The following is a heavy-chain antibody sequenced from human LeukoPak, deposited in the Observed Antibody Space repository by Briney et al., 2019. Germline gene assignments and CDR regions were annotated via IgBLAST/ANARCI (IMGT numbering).Heavy chain of an antibody. CDR3: ARDNSSGYFRMNWFDP. CDR2: INPSGGST. J-gene: IGHJ5*02. CDR1: GYTFTGYF. V-gene: IGHV1-46*03. Sequence: GASVKVSCKASGYTFTGYFMHWVRQAPGQGLEWMGIINPSGGSTSYAQKFQGRVTMTRDTSTSTVYMELSSLRSEDTAVYYCARDNSSGYFRMNWFDPWGQGTLVTVSS. D-gene: IGHD3-22*01.